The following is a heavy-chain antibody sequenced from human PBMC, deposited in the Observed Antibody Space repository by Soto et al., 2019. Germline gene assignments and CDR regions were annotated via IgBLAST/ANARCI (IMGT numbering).Heavy chain of an antibody. Sequence: QVQLVQSGSELKKPGASVKVSCKASGYTFTSYAMNWVRQAPGQGLEWMGWINTNTGNPTYAQGFTGRFVFSLDTSVSTAYLQICSLKAEDTAVYYCAREVPIAVAGNGKNYYYHYMDVWGKGTTVTVSS. V-gene: IGHV7-4-1*01. J-gene: IGHJ6*03. CDR3: AREVPIAVAGNGKNYYYHYMDV. CDR2: INTNTGNP. D-gene: IGHD6-19*01. CDR1: GYTFTSYA.